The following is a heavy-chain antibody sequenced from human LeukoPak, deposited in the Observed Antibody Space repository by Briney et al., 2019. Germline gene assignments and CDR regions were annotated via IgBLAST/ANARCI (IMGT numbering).Heavy chain of an antibody. Sequence: GGSLRLSCAASGFTFSSYSMNWVRQAPGKGLEWVSSISSSSSYIYYADSVKGRFTISRDNAKNSLYLQMNSLRAEDTAVYYCARESYSYGLGYYYYMDVWGKGTTVTVSS. CDR2: ISSSSSYI. D-gene: IGHD5-18*01. CDR3: ARESYSYGLGYYYYMDV. J-gene: IGHJ6*03. CDR1: GFTFSSYS. V-gene: IGHV3-21*01.